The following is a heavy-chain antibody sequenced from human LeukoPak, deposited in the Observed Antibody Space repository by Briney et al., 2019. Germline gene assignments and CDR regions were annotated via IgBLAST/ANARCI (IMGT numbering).Heavy chain of an antibody. D-gene: IGHD3-10*01. CDR3: AKGKLLWFGEFKNYGMDV. J-gene: IGHJ6*02. CDR1: GFTFSSYA. Sequence: GGSLRLSCAASGFTFSSYAMSWVRQAPGKALEWVSAISGSGGSTYYADSVKGRFTISRDNSKNTLYLQMNSLRAEDTAVYYCAKGKLLWFGEFKNYGMDVWGQGTTVTVSS. V-gene: IGHV3-23*01. CDR2: ISGSGGST.